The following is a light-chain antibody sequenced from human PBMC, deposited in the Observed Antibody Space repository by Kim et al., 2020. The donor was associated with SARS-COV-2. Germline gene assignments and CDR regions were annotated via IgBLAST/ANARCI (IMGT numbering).Light chain of an antibody. J-gene: IGKJ1*01. CDR3: KQYNNWPQT. Sequence: VSPGERATLSGRASQSVSSNLAWYQQKPGQAPRLLIYGASTRATGIPARFGGSGSGTEFTLTISSLQSEDFAVYYCKQYNNWPQTFGQGTKVDIK. CDR2: GAS. CDR1: QSVSSN. V-gene: IGKV3-15*01.